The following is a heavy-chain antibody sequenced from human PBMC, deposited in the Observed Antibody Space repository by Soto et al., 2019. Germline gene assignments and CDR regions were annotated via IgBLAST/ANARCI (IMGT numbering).Heavy chain of an antibody. Sequence: QVQLQESGPGLVKPSQTLSLTCTVSGGSISSGGYYWSWIRQHPGKGLEGIGYIYYSGSTYYNPSLKSRVTISVDTSKNQFSLKLSSVTAADTAVYYCASQVNRYYDFWSGNNWFDPWGQGTLVTVSS. CDR1: GGSISSGGYY. D-gene: IGHD3-3*01. J-gene: IGHJ5*02. V-gene: IGHV4-31*03. CDR3: ASQVNRYYDFWSGNNWFDP. CDR2: IYYSGST.